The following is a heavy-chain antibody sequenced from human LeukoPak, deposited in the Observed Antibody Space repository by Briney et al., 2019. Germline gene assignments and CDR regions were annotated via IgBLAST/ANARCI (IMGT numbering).Heavy chain of an antibody. Sequence: GGSLRLSCAASGFTFSSYSMNWVRQAPGKGLEWVSSISSSSSYIYYADSVKGRFTSSRDKAKNSLYLQMNSLRAEDTAVYYCARVAGDFIVGATTDYWGQGTLVTVSS. J-gene: IGHJ4*02. CDR2: ISSSSSYI. CDR3: ARVAGDFIVGATTDY. D-gene: IGHD1-26*01. CDR1: GFTFSSYS. V-gene: IGHV3-21*01.